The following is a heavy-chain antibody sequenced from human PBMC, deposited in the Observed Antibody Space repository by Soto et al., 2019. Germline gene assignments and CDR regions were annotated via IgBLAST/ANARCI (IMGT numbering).Heavy chain of an antibody. D-gene: IGHD3-22*01. CDR2: ISSSGGST. Sequence: EVQLLESGGDLIQPGGSLGVSCAASGFTFSSYAMSWVRQAPGKGLGWVSAISSSGGSTFYADSVKGRFTISRDNSRNTLYLQMNSLRAEDTAIYYCAKYQPMTQPRPYFDYWGQGTLVTVSS. J-gene: IGHJ4*02. CDR1: GFTFSSYA. V-gene: IGHV3-23*01. CDR3: AKYQPMTQPRPYFDY.